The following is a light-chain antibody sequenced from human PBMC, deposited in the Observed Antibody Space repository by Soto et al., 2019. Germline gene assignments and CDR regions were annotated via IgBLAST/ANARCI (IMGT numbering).Light chain of an antibody. J-gene: IGKJ1*01. Sequence: DIQMTQSPSSLSASVGDRVTITCRASQSISSYLNWYQQKPGKAPKLLIYAASSLQSGVPSKFSGSGSGTDFTLTISSLQPGDFATYYCQQSYSTLRTFGQGTKVEIK. CDR2: AAS. CDR1: QSISSY. V-gene: IGKV1-39*01. CDR3: QQSYSTLRT.